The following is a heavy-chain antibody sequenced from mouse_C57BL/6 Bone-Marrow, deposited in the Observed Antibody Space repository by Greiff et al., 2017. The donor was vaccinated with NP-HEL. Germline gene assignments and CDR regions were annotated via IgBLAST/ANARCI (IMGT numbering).Heavy chain of an antibody. Sequence: VQLQQPGAELVMPGASVKLSCKASGYTFTSYWMHWVKQRPGQGLEWIGEIDPSDSYTNYNQKFKGKSTLTVDKSSSTAYMQLSSLTSEDSSVYSCARSLYYYGYYFDYWGQGTTLTVSS. CDR1: GYTFTSYW. CDR3: ARSLYYYGYYFDY. V-gene: IGHV1-69*01. D-gene: IGHD1-1*01. CDR2: IDPSDSYT. J-gene: IGHJ2*01.